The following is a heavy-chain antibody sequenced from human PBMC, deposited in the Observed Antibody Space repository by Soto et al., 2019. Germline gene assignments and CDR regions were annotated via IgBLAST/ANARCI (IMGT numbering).Heavy chain of an antibody. Sequence: QVQLVESGGGVVQPGTSLRLSCEASGFTFSGFGMHWVRHAPGKGLEWVAVIWYDGSKKYYADCVKGRFTISRDNSKNALYLQMKSLRAEDTAVYYCARGRGGSYGGNSAHFDIWGQGTLVTVSS. CDR3: ARGRGGSYGGNSAHFDI. J-gene: IGHJ3*02. V-gene: IGHV3-33*01. CDR1: GFTFSGFG. D-gene: IGHD4-17*01. CDR2: IWYDGSKK.